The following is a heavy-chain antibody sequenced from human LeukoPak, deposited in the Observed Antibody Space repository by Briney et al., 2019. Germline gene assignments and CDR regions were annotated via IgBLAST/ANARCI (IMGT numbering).Heavy chain of an antibody. V-gene: IGHV3-9*01. D-gene: IGHD3-22*01. CDR3: AKSPYDSSGYLDY. CDR2: ISWNSGSI. Sequence: GGSLRLSCAASGFTFSSYWMSWVRQAPGKGLEWVSGISWNSGSIGYADSVKGRFTISRDNAKNSLYLQMNSLRAEDTALYYCAKSPYDSSGYLDYWGQGTLVTVSS. CDR1: GFTFSSYW. J-gene: IGHJ4*02.